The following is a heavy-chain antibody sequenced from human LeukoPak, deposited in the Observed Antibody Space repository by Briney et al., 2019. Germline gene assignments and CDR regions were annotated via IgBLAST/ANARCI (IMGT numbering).Heavy chain of an antibody. J-gene: IGHJ4*02. CDR3: AKDFYDSSGSRYDY. CDR2: IDGGGGRT. D-gene: IGHD3-22*01. CDR1: GFAFSSYA. V-gene: IGHV3-23*01. Sequence: GGSLRLSCTASGFAFSSYAMSWVRQAPGVGLEWVSAIDGGGGRTWHANSVRGRFTISRDNSKNTLFMQMNSLRAEDTAVYYCAKDFYDSSGSRYDYWGQGTLVTVSS.